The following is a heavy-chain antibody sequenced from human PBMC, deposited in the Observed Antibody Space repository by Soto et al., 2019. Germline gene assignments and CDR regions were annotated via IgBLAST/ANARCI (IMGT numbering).Heavy chain of an antibody. D-gene: IGHD6-6*01. Sequence: SETLSLTCSVSGDSIGSGGHYWNWIRQHPEKGLEWIGYIYYSGSTHYNPSLRSRLRISLDTSKNQFFLRLTSVTAADTAMYYCARARAARPNNWFDPWGQGTLVTVSS. J-gene: IGHJ5*02. CDR3: ARARAARPNNWFDP. CDR2: IYYSGST. CDR1: GDSIGSGGHY. V-gene: IGHV4-31*03.